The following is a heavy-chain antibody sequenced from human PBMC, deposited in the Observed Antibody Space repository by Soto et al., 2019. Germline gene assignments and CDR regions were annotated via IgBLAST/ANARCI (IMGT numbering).Heavy chain of an antibody. V-gene: IGHV1-69*01. J-gene: IGHJ5*02. Sequence: QVQLVQSGAEVKKPGASVTVSCKASGGTFSSYAISWVRQAPGQGLEWMGGIIPIVGTANYAQKFQGRVTITADESTSTAYMELSRLRSEDTAVYYCATYSRSVPPPENWFDPWGQGPLVTVSS. CDR3: ATYSRSVPPPENWFDP. D-gene: IGHD6-6*01. CDR2: IIPIVGTA. CDR1: GGTFSSYA.